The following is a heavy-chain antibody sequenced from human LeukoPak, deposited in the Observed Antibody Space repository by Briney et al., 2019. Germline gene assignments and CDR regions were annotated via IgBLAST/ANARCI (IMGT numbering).Heavy chain of an antibody. CDR3: ARARVPGELNY. CDR2: ISNSGSSK. V-gene: IGHV3-48*03. D-gene: IGHD3-10*01. Sequence: GGSLRLSCAASGFTFCSCEMNWVRRAPGKGLEGLSYISNSGSSKYYADSVRGRFTISRDNAKNSLYLQMNSLRAEDTAVYYCARARVPGELNYWGQGTLVTVSS. CDR1: GFTFCSCE. J-gene: IGHJ4*02.